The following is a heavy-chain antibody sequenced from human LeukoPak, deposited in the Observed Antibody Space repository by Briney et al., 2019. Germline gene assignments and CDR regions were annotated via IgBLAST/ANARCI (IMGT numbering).Heavy chain of an antibody. CDR1: GYTFTGYY. J-gene: IGHJ5*02. CDR3: ARDAVTTYWFDP. CDR2: INPNSGGT. D-gene: IGHD4-11*01. Sequence: ASVKVSCKASGYTFTGYYMRWVRQAPGQGLEWMGWINPNSGGTNYAQKFQGRVTMTRDTSISTAYMELSRLRSDDTAVYYCARDAVTTYWFDPWGQGTLVTVSS. V-gene: IGHV1-2*02.